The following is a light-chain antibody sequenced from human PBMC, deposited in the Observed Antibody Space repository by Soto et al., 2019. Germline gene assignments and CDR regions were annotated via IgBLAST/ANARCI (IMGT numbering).Light chain of an antibody. Sequence: EIVMTQSPATLSVSPGERATLSCRASRSVSSNLAWYQHNPGQAPRLLIYGASTRATGIPARFSGSGSGTEFTLTISSLQSEDFAVYYCQQYNNWPPWTFGQGTKVEIK. CDR1: RSVSSN. J-gene: IGKJ1*01. V-gene: IGKV3-15*01. CDR3: QQYNNWPPWT. CDR2: GAS.